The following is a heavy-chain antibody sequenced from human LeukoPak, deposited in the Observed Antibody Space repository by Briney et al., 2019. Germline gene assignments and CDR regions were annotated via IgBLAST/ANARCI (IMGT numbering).Heavy chain of an antibody. D-gene: IGHD3-16*01. Sequence: GGSLRLSCAASGFTFSSYSMNWVRQAPGKGLEWVSYISSSSSTIYYADSVKGRFTISRDNAKNSLYLQMNSLRAEDTAVYYCARVGGVRGYYYGMDVWGQGTTVTVSS. CDR3: ARVGGVRGYYYGMDV. V-gene: IGHV3-48*01. CDR2: ISSSSSTI. CDR1: GFTFSSYS. J-gene: IGHJ6*02.